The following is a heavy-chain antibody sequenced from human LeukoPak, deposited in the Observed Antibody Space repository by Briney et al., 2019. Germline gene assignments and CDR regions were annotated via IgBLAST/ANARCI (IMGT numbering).Heavy chain of an antibody. Sequence: GESLKIACKGSGYSFTSYWICWVRQMPGKGLEWMGIIYPGDSDTRYSPSFQGQVTISADKSISTAYLQWSSLKASDTAMYYCARVSLRPKYQFDYWGQGTLVTVSS. V-gene: IGHV5-51*01. J-gene: IGHJ4*02. CDR3: ARVSLRPKYQFDY. CDR2: IYPGDSDT. D-gene: IGHD3-16*01. CDR1: GYSFTSYW.